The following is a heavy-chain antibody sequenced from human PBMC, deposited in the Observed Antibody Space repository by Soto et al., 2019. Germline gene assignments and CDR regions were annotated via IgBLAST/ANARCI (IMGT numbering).Heavy chain of an antibody. CDR3: AKDLSPYYYDNSGSLRTYYSYAMDV. CDR1: GFTFDDYA. CDR2: ISWNSGTF. D-gene: IGHD3-22*01. J-gene: IGHJ6*02. Sequence: EVQLVESGGGLVQPGRSLRLSCAASGFTFDDYAMHWVRQAPGKGLEWVSGISWNSGTFGYADSVKGRFTISRDNAKNSLYLQMNSLREEDTALYYCAKDLSPYYYDNSGSLRTYYSYAMDVWGQGTTVTVSS. V-gene: IGHV3-9*01.